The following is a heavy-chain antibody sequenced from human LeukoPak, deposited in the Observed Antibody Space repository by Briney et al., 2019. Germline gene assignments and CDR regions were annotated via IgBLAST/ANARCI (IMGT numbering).Heavy chain of an antibody. J-gene: IGHJ4*02. Sequence: SQTLSLTCAISGDSVSSNSAAWNWIRQSPSRGLEWQGRTYYRSKWYNDYAVSVKSRITINPDTSKIQFSLELNSVPPEDAAVYYCARGKTSSSWYPWYFYYWGQGTLVTVSS. CDR1: GDSVSSNSAA. CDR3: ARGKTSSSWYPWYFYY. D-gene: IGHD6-13*01. V-gene: IGHV6-1*01. CDR2: TYYRSKWYN.